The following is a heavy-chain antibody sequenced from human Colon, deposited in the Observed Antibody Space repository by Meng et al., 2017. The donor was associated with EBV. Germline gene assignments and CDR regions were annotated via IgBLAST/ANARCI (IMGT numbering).Heavy chain of an antibody. Sequence: QGQHLQAGVGVEKAGASVKVSCKASGYSFNTYVMHWVRQAPGQRLEWMGWINAGNGNTKYSEKFQSRVTITRDTAASTAYMELSSLRSEDTAVYYCARTGCSSSSCYDYWGQGTLVTVSS. CDR2: INAGNGNT. CDR1: GYSFNTYV. V-gene: IGHV1-3*01. J-gene: IGHJ4*02. CDR3: ARTGCSSSSCYDY. D-gene: IGHD2-2*01.